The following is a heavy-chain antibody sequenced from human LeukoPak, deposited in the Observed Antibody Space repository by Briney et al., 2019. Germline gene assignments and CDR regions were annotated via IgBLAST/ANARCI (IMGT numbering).Heavy chain of an antibody. D-gene: IGHD3-10*01. J-gene: IGHJ4*02. CDR2: ISWNRGSI. CDR1: GFNFDDYT. CDR3: AKSYMVRGDFDY. Sequence: GGSLRLSCAASGFNFDDYTMHWVRQAPGKGLEWVSGISWNRGSIGYADSVKGRFTISRDNAKNSLYLQMNILRAEDTALYYCAKSYMVRGDFDYWGQGTLVTVSS. V-gene: IGHV3-9*01.